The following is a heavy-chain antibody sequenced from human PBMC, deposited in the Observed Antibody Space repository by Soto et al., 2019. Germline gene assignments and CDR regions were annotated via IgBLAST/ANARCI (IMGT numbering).Heavy chain of an antibody. J-gene: IGHJ5*02. Sequence: QITLKESGPTLVRPTETLTLMCTFSGFSLSTNGVGVGWIRQPPGKALEWLALIYWNDDKRHSPSLKSRLTITKDTSKNPVVLTLTNVDPVDTGTYYCAREGAIVPRFFDHWGQGTRVTVSS. D-gene: IGHD1-26*01. V-gene: IGHV2-5*01. CDR2: IYWNDDK. CDR3: AREGAIVPRFFDH. CDR1: GFSLSTNGVG.